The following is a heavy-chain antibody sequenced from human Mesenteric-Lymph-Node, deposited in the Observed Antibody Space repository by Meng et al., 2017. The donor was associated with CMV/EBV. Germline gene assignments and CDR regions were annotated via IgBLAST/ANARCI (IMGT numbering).Heavy chain of an antibody. CDR3: ARGPSSGIDYDSSGFSY. Sequence: SLKISCAASGFTFDDYAMHWVRQAPGKGLEWVSGLNWNGDNIAYADSAKGRFTISRDNTKNSLYLQINSLRAEDTALYYCARGPSSGIDYDSSGFSYWGQGTLVTVSS. CDR2: LNWNGDNI. CDR1: GFTFDDYA. J-gene: IGHJ4*02. V-gene: IGHV3-9*01. D-gene: IGHD3-22*01.